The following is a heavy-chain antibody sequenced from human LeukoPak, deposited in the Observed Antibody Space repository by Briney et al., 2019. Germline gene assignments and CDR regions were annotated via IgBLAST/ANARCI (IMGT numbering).Heavy chain of an antibody. D-gene: IGHD2-2*01. Sequence: GGSLRLSCAASGFTFSDYYMSWIRQAPGRGLEWVSYISSSGSTIYYADSVKGRFTISRDNAKNSLYLQMNSLRAEDTAVYYCARVGCSSISCPTEAFDIWGQGTIVTVSS. J-gene: IGHJ3*02. CDR2: ISSSGSTI. CDR1: GFTFSDYY. V-gene: IGHV3-11*04. CDR3: ARVGCSSISCPTEAFDI.